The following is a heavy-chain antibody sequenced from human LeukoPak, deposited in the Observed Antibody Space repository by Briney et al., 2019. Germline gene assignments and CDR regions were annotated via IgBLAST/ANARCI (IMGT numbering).Heavy chain of an antibody. CDR2: ISYDGSNK. Sequence: GGSLRLSCAASGFTFSSYAMHWVRQAPGKGLEWVAVISYDGSNKYYADSVKGRFTISRDNSKNTLYLQMNSLRAEDTAVYYCARVDDSGWYQRGYFDYWGQGTLVTVSS. CDR1: GFTFSSYA. CDR3: ARVDDSGWYQRGYFDY. J-gene: IGHJ4*02. D-gene: IGHD6-19*01. V-gene: IGHV3-30*01.